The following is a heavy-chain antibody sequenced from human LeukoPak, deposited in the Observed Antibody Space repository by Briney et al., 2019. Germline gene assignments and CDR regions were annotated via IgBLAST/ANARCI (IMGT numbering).Heavy chain of an antibody. CDR1: GFTFSSYG. CDR3: AKEDYDILTGSAFDY. CDR2: IRYDGSNK. Sequence: VGSLRLSCAASGFTFSSYGMHWVRQAPGKGLEWVAFIRYDGSNKYYADSVNGLFTISRDNSKNTLYLQMNNLTAEDTAVYYCAKEDYDILTGSAFDYWGQGTLVTVSS. D-gene: IGHD3-9*01. J-gene: IGHJ4*02. V-gene: IGHV3-30*02.